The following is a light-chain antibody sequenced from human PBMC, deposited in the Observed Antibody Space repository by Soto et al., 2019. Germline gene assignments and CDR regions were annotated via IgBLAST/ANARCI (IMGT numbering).Light chain of an antibody. CDR3: LQSDSFPRT. J-gene: IGKJ2*02. CDR1: QGISSW. CDR2: ASS. V-gene: IGKV1-12*01. Sequence: DIQMTQSPSSVSASVGDRVTLTCRASQGISSWLAWYQQKPGKAPKLLIYASSSLQSGVPSRFSGSGSGTHFTLTISSLQPEDSATYYCLQSDSFPRTFGQGTKLEIK.